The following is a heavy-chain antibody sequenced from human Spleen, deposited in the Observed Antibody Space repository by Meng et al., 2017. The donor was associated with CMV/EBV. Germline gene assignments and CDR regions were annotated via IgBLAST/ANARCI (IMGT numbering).Heavy chain of an antibody. CDR2: IYPGASDT. J-gene: IGHJ3*02. CDR3: ARQRRDGFQDAFDI. V-gene: IGHV5-51*01. CDR1: GYSFTSYG. Sequence: GSGYSFTSYGIGWLRQMPGTGLEGMGIIYPGASDTRYSPSFQGQVTISADKSISTAYLQWSSLKASDTAMYYCARQRRDGFQDAFDIWGQGTMVTVSS. D-gene: IGHD5-24*01.